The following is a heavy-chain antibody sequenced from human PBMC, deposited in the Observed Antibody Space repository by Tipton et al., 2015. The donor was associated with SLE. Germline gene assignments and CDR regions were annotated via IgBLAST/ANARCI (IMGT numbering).Heavy chain of an antibody. CDR3: ARDRGSGWFDFDY. J-gene: IGHJ4*02. V-gene: IGHV3-53*05. CDR2: IYSGGST. D-gene: IGHD6-19*01. CDR1: GGSISSSGYY. Sequence: LSLTCTVSGGSISSSGYYWGWIRQPPGKGLEWVSVIYSGGSTYYADSVKGRFTISRDNSKNTLYLQMNSLRAEDTAVYYCARDRGSGWFDFDYWGQGTLVTVSS.